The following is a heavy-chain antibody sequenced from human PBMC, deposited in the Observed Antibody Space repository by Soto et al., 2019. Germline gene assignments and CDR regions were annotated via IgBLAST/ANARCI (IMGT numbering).Heavy chain of an antibody. J-gene: IGHJ4*02. V-gene: IGHV4-39*01. Sequence: SETLSLTCSVSGGSISSSSYYWGWIRQPPGKGLEWIGSIYYSGSIYNNPSLNSRVTLSVDTSKNQFSLKLNSVTAADTAVYYCARYYGDYKNYFDYWGQGTLVTVSS. CDR1: GGSISSSSYY. CDR2: IYYSGSI. D-gene: IGHD4-17*01. CDR3: ARYYGDYKNYFDY.